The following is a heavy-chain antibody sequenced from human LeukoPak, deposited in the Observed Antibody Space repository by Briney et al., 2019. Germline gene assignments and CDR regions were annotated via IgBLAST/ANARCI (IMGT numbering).Heavy chain of an antibody. CDR2: ISWNSGSI. D-gene: IGHD6-13*01. Sequence: GGSLRLSCAASGFTFDDYAMHWVRQAPGKGLEWVSGISWNSGSIGYADSVKGRFTISRDNAKNSLYLQMNSLRAEDMALYYCAKADSSSWYGSDFDYWGQGTLVTVSS. CDR1: GFTFDDYA. CDR3: AKADSSSWYGSDFDY. J-gene: IGHJ4*02. V-gene: IGHV3-9*03.